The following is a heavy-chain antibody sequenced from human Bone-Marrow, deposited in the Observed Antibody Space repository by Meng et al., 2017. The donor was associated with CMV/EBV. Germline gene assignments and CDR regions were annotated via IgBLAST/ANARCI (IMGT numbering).Heavy chain of an antibody. V-gene: IGHV3-21*01. Sequence: GGSLRLSCAASGFTFSSYSMNRVRQAPGKGLEWVSSISSSSSYIYYADSVKGRFTISRDNAKNSLYLQMNSLRAEDTAVYYCARGPRGQPTPGDYWGQGTLVTVSS. CDR2: ISSSSSYI. J-gene: IGHJ4*02. D-gene: IGHD3-10*01. CDR1: GFTFSSYS. CDR3: ARGPRGQPTPGDY.